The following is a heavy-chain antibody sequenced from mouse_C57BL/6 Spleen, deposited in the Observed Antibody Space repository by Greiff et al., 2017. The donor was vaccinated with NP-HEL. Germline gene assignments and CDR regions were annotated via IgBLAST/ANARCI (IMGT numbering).Heavy chain of an antibody. CDR2: IHPNSGST. D-gene: IGHD2-4*01. CDR1: GYTFTSYW. CDR3: ARYRDYDGFAY. J-gene: IGHJ3*01. Sequence: VQLQQPGAELVKPGASVKLSCKASGYTFTSYWMHWVKQRPGQGLEWIGMIHPNSGSTNYNEKFKSKATLTVDKSSSTAYMQLSSLTSEDSAVYYCARYRDYDGFAYWGQGTLVTVSA. V-gene: IGHV1-64*01.